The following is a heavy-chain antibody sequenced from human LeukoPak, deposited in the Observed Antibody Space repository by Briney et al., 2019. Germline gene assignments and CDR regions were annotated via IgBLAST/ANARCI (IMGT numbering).Heavy chain of an antibody. V-gene: IGHV3-30*18. Sequence: PGRSMRLSCAASGFTFSSYGMHWVRQAPAKGLKGVAVISYDGSNKYYADSVKGRFTISRDNSKNTLYLQMNSLRAEDTAVYYCAKDREGSSWFDYWGQGTLVTVSS. CDR2: ISYDGSNK. D-gene: IGHD6-13*01. J-gene: IGHJ4*02. CDR3: AKDREGSSWFDY. CDR1: GFTFSSYG.